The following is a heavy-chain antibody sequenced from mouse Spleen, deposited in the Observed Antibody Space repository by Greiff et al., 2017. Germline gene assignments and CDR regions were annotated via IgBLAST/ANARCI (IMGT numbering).Heavy chain of an antibody. CDR3: TGGSTRGFAY. V-gene: IGHV6-3*01. D-gene: IGHD1-1*01. Sequence: EVQLQQSGGGLVQPGGSMKLSCVASGFTFSNYWMNWVRQSPEKGLEWVAQIRLKSDNYATHYAESVKGRFTISRDDSKSSVYLQMNNLRAEDTGIYYCTGGSTRGFAYWGQGTLVTVSA. CDR1: GFTFSNYW. J-gene: IGHJ3*01. CDR2: IRLKSDNYAT.